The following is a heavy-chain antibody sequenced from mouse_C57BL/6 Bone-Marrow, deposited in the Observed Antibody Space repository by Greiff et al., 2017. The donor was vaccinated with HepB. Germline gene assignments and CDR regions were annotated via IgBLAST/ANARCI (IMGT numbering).Heavy chain of an antibody. D-gene: IGHD2-9*01. J-gene: IGHJ1*03. Sequence: QVQLQQSGPGLVQPSQSLSITCTVSGFSLTSYGVHWVRQSPGKGLEWLGVIWSGGSTDYNAAFISRLSISKDNSKSQVFFKMNSLQADDTAIYYCASPTMVTGGPWYFDVWGTGTTVTVSS. CDR3: ASPTMVTGGPWYFDV. CDR1: GFSLTSYG. V-gene: IGHV2-2*01. CDR2: IWSGGST.